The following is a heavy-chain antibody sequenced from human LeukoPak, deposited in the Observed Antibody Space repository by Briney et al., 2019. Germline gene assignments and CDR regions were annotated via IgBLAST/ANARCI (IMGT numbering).Heavy chain of an antibody. Sequence: GGSLRLSCAASGFTVSSNYMSWVRQAPGKGLEWVSVIYSGGSTYYADSVKGRFTISRDNSKNTLYLQMNSLRAEDTAVYYCAREDDYYDSSGYYSYFDYWGQGTLVTISS. D-gene: IGHD3-22*01. J-gene: IGHJ4*02. CDR1: GFTVSSNY. CDR2: IYSGGST. V-gene: IGHV3-66*01. CDR3: AREDDYYDSSGYYSYFDY.